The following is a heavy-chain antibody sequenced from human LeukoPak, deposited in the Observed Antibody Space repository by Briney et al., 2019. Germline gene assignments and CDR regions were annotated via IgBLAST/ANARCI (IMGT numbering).Heavy chain of an antibody. CDR3: ARNKCGGDCSDYSYYYGMDV. CDR2: TIPIFGTA. CDR1: GGTFSSYA. J-gene: IGHJ6*02. Sequence: SVKVSCKASGGTFSSYAISWVRQAPGQGLEWMGGTIPIFGTANYAQKFQGRVTITADESTSTAYMELSSLRSEDTAVYYCARNKCGGDCSDYSYYYGMDVWGQGTTVTVSS. V-gene: IGHV1-69*13. D-gene: IGHD2-21*02.